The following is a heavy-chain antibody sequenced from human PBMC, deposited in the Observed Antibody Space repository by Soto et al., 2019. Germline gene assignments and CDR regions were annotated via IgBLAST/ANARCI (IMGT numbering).Heavy chain of an antibody. CDR3: TRDCGWQTFDY. Sequence: GGSLRLSCVASGFTFRNYWMTWVRQAPGKGLERVANINNDGSETYYVESVKGRFTISRDNAMNSVYLQISDLRAEDTAVYYCTRDCGWQTFDYWGQGALVTVSS. J-gene: IGHJ4*02. CDR1: GFTFRNYW. CDR2: INNDGSET. D-gene: IGHD2-21*01. V-gene: IGHV3-7*03.